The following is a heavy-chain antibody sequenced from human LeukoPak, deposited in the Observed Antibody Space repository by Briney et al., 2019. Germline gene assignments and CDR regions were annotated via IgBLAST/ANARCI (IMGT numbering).Heavy chain of an antibody. CDR2: ISGAGTGT. CDR3: ARDRVFWLNALDV. CDR1: GCTFCGYG. J-gene: IGHJ3*01. D-gene: IGHD3-3*01. Sequence: GGSLRLSCAASGCTFCGYGVSWVRQAPWMGLEWLAAISGAGTGTYYADSVKGRFTISRDNSKSTLFLQMNSLRTEDTGLYYCARDRVFWLNALDVWGRGTMVSVSS. V-gene: IGHV3-23*01.